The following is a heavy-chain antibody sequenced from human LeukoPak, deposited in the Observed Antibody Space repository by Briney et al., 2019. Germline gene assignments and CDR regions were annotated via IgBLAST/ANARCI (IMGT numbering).Heavy chain of an antibody. CDR2: IIPIFGTA. Sequence: SVKVSCKASGGTFSSYAISWVRQAPGQGLEWMGGIIPIFGTANYTQKFQGRVTITADESTSTAYMELSSLRSEDTAVYYCARVYYDSSGYYSIDYWGQGTLVTVSS. CDR3: ARVYYDSSGYYSIDY. V-gene: IGHV1-69*13. D-gene: IGHD3-22*01. CDR1: GGTFSSYA. J-gene: IGHJ4*02.